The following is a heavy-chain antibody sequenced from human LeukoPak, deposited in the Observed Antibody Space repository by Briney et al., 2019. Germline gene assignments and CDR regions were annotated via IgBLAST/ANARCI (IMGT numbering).Heavy chain of an antibody. Sequence: GASVKVSCKASGYTFTGYYMHWVRQAPGQGLEWMGWINPNSGGTNYAQKFQGRVTMTRDTSISTAYMELSRLRSDDTAVYYCARDGCSGGSCYSLDAFDIWGQGTMVTVSS. V-gene: IGHV1-2*02. D-gene: IGHD2-15*01. CDR2: INPNSGGT. CDR1: GYTFTGYY. J-gene: IGHJ3*02. CDR3: ARDGCSGGSCYSLDAFDI.